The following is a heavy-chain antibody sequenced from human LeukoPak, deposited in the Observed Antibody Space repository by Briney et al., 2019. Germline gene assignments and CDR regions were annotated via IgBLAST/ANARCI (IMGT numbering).Heavy chain of an antibody. Sequence: SETLSLTCTVSGGSISGYYGSGIRQPPGKGLECVGYIFYSGSTNHNPSLKSRVIISVDTSKNQFSLKLSSVTAADTAVYYCARARYYYDSSGYLYFDYWGQGTLVTVSS. J-gene: IGHJ4*02. D-gene: IGHD3-22*01. V-gene: IGHV4-59*01. CDR1: GGSISGYY. CDR3: ARARYYYDSSGYLYFDY. CDR2: IFYSGST.